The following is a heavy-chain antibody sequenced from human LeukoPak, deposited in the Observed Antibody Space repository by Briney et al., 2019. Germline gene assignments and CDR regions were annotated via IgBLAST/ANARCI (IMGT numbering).Heavy chain of an antibody. CDR3: ARLCLAVAVKCGMDV. D-gene: IGHD6-19*01. CDR1: GFSFSNNA. V-gene: IGHV3-23*01. J-gene: IGHJ6*02. CDR2: ISGSGSDT. Sequence: PGGSLRLSCAASGFSFSNNAMSWVRQAPGKGLQWVSLISGSGSDTYYADSVKGRFSISRDNSKNTLYLQLNSLRAEDTAVYYCARLCLAVAVKCGMDVWGQGNPGHRLL.